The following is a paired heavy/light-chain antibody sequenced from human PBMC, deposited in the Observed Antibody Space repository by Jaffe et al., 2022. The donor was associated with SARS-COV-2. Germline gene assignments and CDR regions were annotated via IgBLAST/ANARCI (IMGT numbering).Heavy chain of an antibody. D-gene: IGHD1-26*01. CDR3: ARVKIVGAPRLDY. J-gene: IGHJ4*02. CDR2: INSVNGNT. V-gene: IGHV1-3*01. CDR1: GYSFTMYA. Sequence: QVRLVQSGTEVKKPGASVKVSCRTSGYSFTMYAMHWVRQAPGQRPEWMGLINSVNGNTKHSQKFQGRVTITSDTSASTAYLELRSLRSEDTGVYYCARVKIVGAPRLDYWGQGTLITVSS.
Light chain of an antibody. Sequence: DIQMTQSPSSLSASVRDRVTITCQASQDIGKYLNWYQQKPGKAPKLLIYDASTLETGVPSRFSGNGSGTDFSFTISSLQPEDLATYYCQQYDDVFLTFGGGTKVEIK. CDR3: QQYDDVFLT. CDR1: QDIGKY. CDR2: DAS. V-gene: IGKV1-33*01. J-gene: IGKJ4*01.